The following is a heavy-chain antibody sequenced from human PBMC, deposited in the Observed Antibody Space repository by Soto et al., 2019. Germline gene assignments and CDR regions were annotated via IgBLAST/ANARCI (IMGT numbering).Heavy chain of an antibody. CDR2: VSSSSSYI. V-gene: IGHV3-21*01. CDR3: ARRYSSHCDAFDY. Sequence: EVQLVESGGGLVKPGGSLRLSCAASGFTFTYYTMNWVRQPPGKGLEWVSSVSSSSSYIYFADSMKGRFTTSRDNAKNSLYLQLNSLRAEDTAVYYCARRYSSHCDAFDYWGQGTLVTVSS. J-gene: IGHJ4*02. CDR1: GFTFTYYT. D-gene: IGHD6-13*01.